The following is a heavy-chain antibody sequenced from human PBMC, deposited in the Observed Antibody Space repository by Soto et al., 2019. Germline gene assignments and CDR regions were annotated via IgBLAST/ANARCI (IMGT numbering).Heavy chain of an antibody. D-gene: IGHD1-20*01. CDR3: AKPPDYNWNDY. CDR1: GFTFSSYA. CDR2: VSGSGGST. V-gene: IGHV3-23*01. Sequence: LRLYCAASGFTFSSYAMSWVRQAPGKGLEWISAVSGSGGSTYYADSVKGRFTISRDNSKDTLYLQMNNLRAEDTAVYYCAKPPDYNWNDYWGQGTLVTVSS. J-gene: IGHJ4*02.